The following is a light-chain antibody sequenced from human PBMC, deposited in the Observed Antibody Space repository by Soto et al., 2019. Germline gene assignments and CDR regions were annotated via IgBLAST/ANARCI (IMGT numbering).Light chain of an antibody. CDR3: QQANSFQLT. Sequence: DIQMTQSPSSVSASVGDRVTITCRASQDINNWLAWYQQKPWKATKLLIYAASTLQSGVPSRFSGSGSWTDFTLTLSSLQPEDFSTYSCQQANSFQLTFGGGTRVEIK. J-gene: IGKJ4*01. V-gene: IGKV1-12*01. CDR2: AAS. CDR1: QDINNW.